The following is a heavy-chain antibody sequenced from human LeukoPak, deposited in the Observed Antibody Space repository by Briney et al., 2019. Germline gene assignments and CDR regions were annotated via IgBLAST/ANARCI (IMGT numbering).Heavy chain of an antibody. D-gene: IGHD5-12*01. CDR2: ISSGGTYI. V-gene: IGHV3-21*01. J-gene: IGHJ4*02. CDR3: ARDGSGYSGYECQAY. CDR1: GFTFSSYS. Sequence: PGGSLRLSCAGSGFTFSSYSMNWVRQAPGKGLEWVSSISSGGTYIYYADSVKGRFTISRDNTKNSLSLQMNSLGAEDTAVYYCARDGSGYSGYECQAYWGQGTLVTVSS.